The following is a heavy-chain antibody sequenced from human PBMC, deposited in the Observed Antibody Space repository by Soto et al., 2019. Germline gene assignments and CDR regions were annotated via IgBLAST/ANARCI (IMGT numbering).Heavy chain of an antibody. J-gene: IGHJ4*02. CDR1: GYTFASHA. Sequence: ASVKVSCKASGYTFASHAMHWVRQAPGQRLEWMGWSNAGNGNTKYSQKFQGRVTITRDTSASTFYMELSGLASEDTAVYYCARDVCGGYAILARPSFDYWGQGALVTVSS. CDR3: ARDVCGGYAILARPSFDY. V-gene: IGHV1-3*01. CDR2: SNAGNGNT. D-gene: IGHD5-12*01.